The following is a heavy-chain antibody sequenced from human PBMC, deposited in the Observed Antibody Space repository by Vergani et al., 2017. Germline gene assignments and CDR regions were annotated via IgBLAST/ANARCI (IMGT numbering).Heavy chain of an antibody. D-gene: IGHD1-14*01. CDR1: GFTFNQYG. CDR2: TWYDGNNK. V-gene: IGHV3-33*01. J-gene: IGHJ5*02. Sequence: QVQLVESGGGVVQPGRSLRLPCAASGFTFNQYGMHWVRQAPGKGLEWVDVTWYDGNNKQYADSVKGRFTISRDNSKSTMYLQMNSLQDEETGVYYCAGDLRLLYNRLDPWGQGTLVTVSS. CDR3: AGDLRLLYNRLDP.